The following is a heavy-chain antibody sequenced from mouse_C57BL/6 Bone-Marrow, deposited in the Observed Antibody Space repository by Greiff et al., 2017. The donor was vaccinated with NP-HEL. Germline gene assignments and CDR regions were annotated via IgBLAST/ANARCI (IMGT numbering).Heavy chain of an antibody. Sequence: VKLQESGPELVKPGASVKISCKASGYAFSSSWMNWVKQRPGKGLEWIGRIYPGDGDTNYNGKFKGKATLTADKSSSTAYMQLSSLTSEYSAVYFCAHSSVLFDYWGQGNTLTVSS. J-gene: IGHJ2*01. CDR1: GYAFSSSW. CDR2: IYPGDGDT. D-gene: IGHD1-2*01. CDR3: AHSSVLFDY. V-gene: IGHV1-82*01.